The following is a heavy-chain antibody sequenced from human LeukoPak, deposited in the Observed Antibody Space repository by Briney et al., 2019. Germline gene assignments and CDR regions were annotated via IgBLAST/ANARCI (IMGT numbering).Heavy chain of an antibody. CDR1: GFTFSGFS. D-gene: IGHD2-2*01. J-gene: IGHJ6*03. CDR3: ARGVPATTYYYYYYLDV. Sequence: GGSLRLSCAASGFTFSGFSMNWVRQAPGKGLEWVSYISSSGSTIYYAGSVKGRFTISRDNAKNSLHLQMNSLRAEDTAVYYCARGVPATTYYYYYYLDVWGKGSTVTVSS. CDR2: ISSSGSTI. V-gene: IGHV3-48*04.